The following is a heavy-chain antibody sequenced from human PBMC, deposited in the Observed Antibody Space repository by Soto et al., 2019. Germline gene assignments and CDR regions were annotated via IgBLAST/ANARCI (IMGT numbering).Heavy chain of an antibody. Sequence: PGGSLRLSCAASGFTFSSYWMSWVRQAPGKGLEWVSNIKQDGSEKYYVDAVKGRFTISRDNAKNSLYLQMNSLRAGETAVYYCVRGSKDSYPGSRIFDFWGRGTLVTVSS. CDR3: VRGSKDSYPGSRIFDF. CDR1: GFTFSSYW. V-gene: IGHV3-7*03. J-gene: IGHJ4*02. CDR2: IKQDGSEK. D-gene: IGHD3-10*01.